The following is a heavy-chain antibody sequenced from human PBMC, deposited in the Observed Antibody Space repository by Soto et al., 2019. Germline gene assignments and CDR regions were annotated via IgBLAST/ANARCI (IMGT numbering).Heavy chain of an antibody. CDR3: ARDLGGGSAGEENCPDYGMDV. Sequence: EVQLVESGGGLVKPGGSLRLSCAASGFTFSSYSMNWVRQAPGKGLEWVSSISSSSSYIYYADSVKGRFTISRDNDKNSLYLQMNSLRAADTAVYYCARDLGGGSAGEENCPDYGMDVGGQGTTVTVS. V-gene: IGHV3-21*01. J-gene: IGHJ6*02. CDR2: ISSSSSYI. D-gene: IGHD2-8*02. CDR1: GFTFSSYS.